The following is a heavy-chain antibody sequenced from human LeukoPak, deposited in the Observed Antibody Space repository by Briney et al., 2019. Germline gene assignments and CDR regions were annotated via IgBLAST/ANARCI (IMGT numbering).Heavy chain of an antibody. CDR2: ISGSGAST. Sequence: GGSLRLSCAASGFTFSSYAMSWVRQAPGKGLEWVSSISGSGASTYYADSVKGRFTISRDNSKNTLYLQMNSLRAEDTALYYCAKDESGGWELLRDHDAFDIWGQGTMVTVSS. D-gene: IGHD1-26*01. J-gene: IGHJ3*02. V-gene: IGHV3-23*01. CDR3: AKDESGGWELLRDHDAFDI. CDR1: GFTFSSYA.